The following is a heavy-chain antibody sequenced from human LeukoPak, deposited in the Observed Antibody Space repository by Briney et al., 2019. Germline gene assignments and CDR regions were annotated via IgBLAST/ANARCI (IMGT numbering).Heavy chain of an antibody. J-gene: IGHJ4*02. CDR3: ARGRGEAAGLDH. D-gene: IGHD6-13*01. CDR2: ITHVGIL. Sequence: PSETLSLTCAVSGGGSFTDYSWNWIRQSPGKGLEWVGEITHVGILNYNPSLKGRVAISVDTSKKQVSLKLDSMTAADTAMYCCARGRGEAAGLDHWGQGTLVTVSS. CDR1: GGGSFTDYS. V-gene: IGHV4-34*01.